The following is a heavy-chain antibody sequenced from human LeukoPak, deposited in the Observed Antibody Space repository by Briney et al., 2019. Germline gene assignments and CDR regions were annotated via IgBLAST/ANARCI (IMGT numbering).Heavy chain of an antibody. CDR2: IDPSDSYT. Sequence: GESLKISCKGSGYNFTSYWISWVRQMPGKGLEWMGRIDPSDSYTNYSPSFQGHVTISADKSISTAYLQWSSLKASDTAMYYCARQAYYYDSSGYYRSIHGNDYWGQGTLVTVSS. D-gene: IGHD3-22*01. CDR1: GYNFTSYW. CDR3: ARQAYYYDSSGYYRSIHGNDY. J-gene: IGHJ4*02. V-gene: IGHV5-10-1*01.